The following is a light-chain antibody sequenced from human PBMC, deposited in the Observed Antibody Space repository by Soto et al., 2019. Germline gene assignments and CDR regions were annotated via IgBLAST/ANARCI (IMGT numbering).Light chain of an antibody. J-gene: IGKJ5*01. CDR2: LGS. CDR1: QSLVYSDGNTY. Sequence: AMTQSTLSLPVTLGQPASISCRSSQSLVYSDGNTYLNWYLQKPGQSPQLLIYLGSNRASGVPDRFSGSGSGTDFTLSISTVEAGDVGVYYCLQALQAPITFGQGTRLEI. V-gene: IGKV2-28*01. CDR3: LQALQAPIT.